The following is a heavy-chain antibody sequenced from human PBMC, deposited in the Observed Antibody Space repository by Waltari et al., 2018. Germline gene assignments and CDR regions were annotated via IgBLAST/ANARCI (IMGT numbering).Heavy chain of an antibody. D-gene: IGHD5-12*01. Sequence: QVQLVQSGAEVKKPGASVKVSCKASGYTFTSYAMHWVRQAPGRRLEWMGWIHAGNGNHRYSQNVQGRVTITRDTPASTAYMELSSLRSEDTAVYYCARKGPYEPRGMDVWGQGTTVTVSS. CDR1: GYTFTSYA. J-gene: IGHJ6*02. V-gene: IGHV1-3*01. CDR2: IHAGNGNH. CDR3: ARKGPYEPRGMDV.